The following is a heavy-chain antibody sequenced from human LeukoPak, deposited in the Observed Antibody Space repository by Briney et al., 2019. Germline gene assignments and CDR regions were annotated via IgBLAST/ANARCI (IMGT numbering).Heavy chain of an antibody. CDR2: IYYSGST. Sequence: SETLSLTCTVSSGSISSSSYYWGWIRQPPGKGLEWIGSIYYSGSTYYNPSLKSRVTISVDTSKNQFSLKLNSVTAADTAVYYCARWKTYYYGSGSYYVDYWGQGTLVTVSS. D-gene: IGHD3-10*01. CDR3: ARWKTYYYGSGSYYVDY. CDR1: SGSISSSSYY. J-gene: IGHJ4*02. V-gene: IGHV4-39*01.